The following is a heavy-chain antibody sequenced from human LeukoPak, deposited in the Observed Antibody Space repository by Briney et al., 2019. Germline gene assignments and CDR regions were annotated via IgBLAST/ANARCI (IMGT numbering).Heavy chain of an antibody. J-gene: IGHJ4*02. D-gene: IGHD3-22*01. CDR1: GYTFSGSA. CDR3: TRRDYYDSSGYYDY. V-gene: IGHV3-73*01. Sequence: GGSLRLSCAASGYTFSGSAMHWVRQASGKGLEWVGRIRSKANSYATAYAASVKGRFTISRDDSKNTAYLQMNSLKTEDTAVYYCTRRDYYDSSGYYDYWGQGTLVTVSS. CDR2: IRSKANSYAT.